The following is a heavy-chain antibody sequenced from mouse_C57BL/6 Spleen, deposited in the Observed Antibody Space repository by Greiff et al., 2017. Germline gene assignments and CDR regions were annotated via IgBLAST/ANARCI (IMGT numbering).Heavy chain of an antibody. J-gene: IGHJ3*01. CDR1: GYTFTGYW. CDR3: ASITTVVANQAWFAY. CDR2: ILPGSGST. D-gene: IGHD1-1*01. V-gene: IGHV1-9*01. Sequence: QVQLQQSGAELMKPGASVKLSCKATGYTFTGYWIEWVKQRPGHGLEWIGEILPGSGSTNYNEKFKGKATFTADTSSNTAYMQLSSLTTEDSAIYYCASITTVVANQAWFAYWGQGTLVTVSA.